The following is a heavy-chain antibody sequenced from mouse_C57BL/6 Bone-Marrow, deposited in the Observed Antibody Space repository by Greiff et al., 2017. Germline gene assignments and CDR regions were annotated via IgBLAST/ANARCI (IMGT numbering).Heavy chain of an antibody. V-gene: IGHV1-72*01. Sequence: QVQLQQPGAELVKPGASVKLSCKASGYTFTSYWMHWVKQRPGRGLEWIGRIDPNSGGTKYNEKFKSKATLTVDKPSSTAYMQRSSLTSEDSAVYYCARSYYDYEFDYWGQGTTLTVSS. J-gene: IGHJ2*01. CDR1: GYTFTSYW. D-gene: IGHD2-4*01. CDR2: IDPNSGGT. CDR3: ARSYYDYEFDY.